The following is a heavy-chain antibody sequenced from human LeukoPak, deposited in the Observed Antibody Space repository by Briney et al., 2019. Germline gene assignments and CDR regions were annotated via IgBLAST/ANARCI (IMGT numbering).Heavy chain of an antibody. J-gene: IGHJ4*02. CDR1: GFTFSSYG. CDR2: IRYDGSNK. Sequence: PGGSLRLSCAASGFTFSSYGMHWVRQAPGKGLEWVAFIRYDGSNKYYADSVKGRFTISRDNSKNTLYLQMNSLRAEDTAVYYCAKDLAPITMIVVVSIDYWGQGTLVTVSS. D-gene: IGHD3-22*01. CDR3: AKDLAPITMIVVVSIDY. V-gene: IGHV3-30*02.